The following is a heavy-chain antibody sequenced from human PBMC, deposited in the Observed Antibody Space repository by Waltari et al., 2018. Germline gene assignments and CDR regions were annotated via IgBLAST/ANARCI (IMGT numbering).Heavy chain of an antibody. Sequence: QLQLQESGPGLVKPSETLSLTCSVSGASLPNTNSYWSWIRQPPGKGLVWIGSIYYRGSTYSSPSLKSRVTISLDTSKNQLSLKVSSVTVADTAIYFCARNMESPYNAPYYFYYMDVWGKGTTVTVSS. V-gene: IGHV4-39*01. D-gene: IGHD3-10*01. J-gene: IGHJ6*03. CDR1: GASLPNTNSY. CDR3: ARNMESPYNAPYYFYYMDV. CDR2: IYYRGST.